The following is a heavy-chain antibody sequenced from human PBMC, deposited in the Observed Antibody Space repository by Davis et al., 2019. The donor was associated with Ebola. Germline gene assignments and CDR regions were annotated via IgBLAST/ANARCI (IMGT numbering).Heavy chain of an antibody. CDR2: ISSSSSTI. J-gene: IGHJ4*02. CDR1: GFTFSTFS. Sequence: GGSLRLSCAASGFTFSTFSMHWVRQAPGKGLEWVSYISSSSSTIYYADSVKGRFTISRDDSKNLLYLEMNSLRTEDTAVYYCVTENWYRFESWGQGTLVTVSS. D-gene: IGHD1/OR15-1a*01. V-gene: IGHV3-48*01. CDR3: VTENWYRFES.